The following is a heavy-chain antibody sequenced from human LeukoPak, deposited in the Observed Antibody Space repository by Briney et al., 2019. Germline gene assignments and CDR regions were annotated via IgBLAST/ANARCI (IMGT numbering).Heavy chain of an antibody. CDR3: AKDRSDYGDYLPIFDY. V-gene: IGHV3-21*01. Sequence: GGTLRLSCAASGITFSSYGMSWVRQAPGKGLEWVSSISSSSSYIYYADSVKGRFTISRDNSKNTLYLQMNSLRAEDTAVYYCAKDRSDYGDYLPIFDYWGQGTLVTVSS. D-gene: IGHD4-17*01. CDR2: ISSSSSYI. J-gene: IGHJ4*02. CDR1: GITFSSYG.